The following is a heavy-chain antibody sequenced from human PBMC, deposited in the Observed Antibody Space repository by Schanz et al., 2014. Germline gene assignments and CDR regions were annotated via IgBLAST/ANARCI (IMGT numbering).Heavy chain of an antibody. CDR1: GYTFTSCG. CDR2: ISAYNGNT. J-gene: IGHJ4*02. Sequence: QVQLVQSGAEVKKPGASVKVSCKASGYTFTSCGISWVRQAPGQGLEWMGWISAYNGNTNYAQKLQGRVTMTTDTSTSTAYMELRSLRSDDTAVYYCARAGQDYSDSSGYATYYFGNWGQGTLVTVSS. CDR3: ARAGQDYSDSSGYATYYFGN. V-gene: IGHV1-18*01. D-gene: IGHD3-22*01.